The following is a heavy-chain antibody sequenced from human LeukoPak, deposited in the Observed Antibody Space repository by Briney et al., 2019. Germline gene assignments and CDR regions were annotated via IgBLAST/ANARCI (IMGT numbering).Heavy chain of an antibody. D-gene: IGHD3-3*01. J-gene: IGHJ4*02. V-gene: IGHV4-30-2*01. CDR3: ARTRDFWNGYFDY. CDR2: ILHSGST. CDR1: GGSITSGTYY. Sequence: SSETLSLTCDVSGGSITSGTYYWSWIRQRPGKGLEWIGYILHSGSTYQNPSLKSRVTISVDTSKSQFSLKLSSVTAADTAVYYCARTRDFWNGYFDYWGQGTLVTVSS.